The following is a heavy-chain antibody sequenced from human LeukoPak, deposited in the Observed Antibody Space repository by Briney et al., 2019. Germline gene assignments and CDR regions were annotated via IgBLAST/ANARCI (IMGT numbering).Heavy chain of an antibody. Sequence: GGSLRPSCAASGFTFSSYGMHWVRQAPGKGLEWVAFIRYDGSNKYYADSVKGRFTISRDNSKNTLYLQMNSLRAEDMAAYYCARTSGSYYVDYYMDVWGKGTTVTISS. J-gene: IGHJ6*03. D-gene: IGHD1-26*01. CDR2: IRYDGSNK. CDR3: ARTSGSYYVDYYMDV. V-gene: IGHV3-30*02. CDR1: GFTFSSYG.